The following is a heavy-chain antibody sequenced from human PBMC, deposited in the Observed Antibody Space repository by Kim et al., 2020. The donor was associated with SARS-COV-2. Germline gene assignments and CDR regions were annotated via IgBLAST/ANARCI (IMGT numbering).Heavy chain of an antibody. CDR3: ARDVWYSYGGVYYYYGMDV. J-gene: IGHJ6*02. CDR2: ISSSSSYI. Sequence: GSLRLSCAASGFTFSSYSMNWVRQAPGKGLEWVSSISSSSSYIYYADSVKGRFTISRDNAKNSLYLQMNSLRAEDTAVYYCARDVWYSYGGVYYYYGMDVWGQGTTVTVSS. CDR1: GFTFSSYS. D-gene: IGHD5-18*01. V-gene: IGHV3-21*01.